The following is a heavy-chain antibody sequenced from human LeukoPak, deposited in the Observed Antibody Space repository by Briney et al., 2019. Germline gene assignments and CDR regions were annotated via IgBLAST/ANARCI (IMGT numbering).Heavy chain of an antibody. D-gene: IGHD2-15*01. Sequence: ASVKVSCKASGYTFTSYGISWVRQAPGQGLEWMGRISACNGNTNYAQKLQGRVTMTTDTSTSTAYMELRSLRSDDTAVYYCARDGGLYCSGGSCYSSYYYYYMDVWGKGTTVTVSS. CDR1: GYTFTSYG. CDR2: ISACNGNT. CDR3: ARDGGLYCSGGSCYSSYYYYYMDV. V-gene: IGHV1-18*01. J-gene: IGHJ6*03.